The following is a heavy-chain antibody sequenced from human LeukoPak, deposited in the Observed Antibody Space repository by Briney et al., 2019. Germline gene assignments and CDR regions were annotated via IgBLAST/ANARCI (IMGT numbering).Heavy chain of an antibody. D-gene: IGHD3-10*01. CDR2: IYSGGST. V-gene: IGHV3-53*04. CDR3: ARKTGHGMDV. J-gene: IGHJ6*02. Sequence: HPGGSLRLSCAASGFTVSSNYMSWVCQAPGKGLEGVSVIYSGGSTYYADSVKGRFTISRHNSKNTLYLQMNSLRAEDTAVYYCARKTGHGMDVWGQGTTVTVSS. CDR1: GFTVSSNY.